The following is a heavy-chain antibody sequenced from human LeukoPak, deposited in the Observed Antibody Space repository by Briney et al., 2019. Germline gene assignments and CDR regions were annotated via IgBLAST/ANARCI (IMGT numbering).Heavy chain of an antibody. CDR3: ARHPVTIFWAFDI. Sequence: GESLKISCKGSGYSFTSYWIGWARQMPGKGLEWMGIIYPGDSDTRYSPSFQGQVTISADKSLSTAYLQRSSLKASDTAMYYCARHPVTIFWAFDIWGQGTMVTVSS. CDR1: GYSFTSYW. D-gene: IGHD3-9*01. V-gene: IGHV5-51*01. J-gene: IGHJ3*02. CDR2: IYPGDSDT.